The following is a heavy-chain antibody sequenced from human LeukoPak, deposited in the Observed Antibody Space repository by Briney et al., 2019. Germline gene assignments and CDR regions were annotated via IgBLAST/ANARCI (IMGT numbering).Heavy chain of an antibody. Sequence: ASVKVSCKASGYTFTGYYMHWVRQAPGQGLEWMGWINPNSGGTNYAQKFQGRVTMTRNTSISTAYMELSSLRSEDTAVYYCARVVGYSSGWYLFLPGEKRYYYGMDVWGQGTTVTVSS. V-gene: IGHV1-2*02. CDR1: GYTFTGYY. CDR3: ARVVGYSSGWYLFLPGEKRYYYGMDV. J-gene: IGHJ6*02. CDR2: INPNSGGT. D-gene: IGHD6-19*01.